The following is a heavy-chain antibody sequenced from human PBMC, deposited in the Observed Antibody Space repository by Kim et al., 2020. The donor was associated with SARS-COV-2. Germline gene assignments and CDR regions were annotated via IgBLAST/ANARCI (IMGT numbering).Heavy chain of an antibody. J-gene: IGHJ6*02. V-gene: IGHV4-34*01. CDR2: INHSGST. CDR3: ARRAGELNYYFGMDV. Sequence: SETLSLTCAVYGGSFSGYYWSWIRQPPAKGLEGIVGINHSGSTNYNPSLKSRVTISVDTSKNQFSLKLSSVTAADTAVYYCARRAGELNYYFGMDVWGQGTTVTVSS. CDR1: GGSFSGYY. D-gene: IGHD1-7*01.